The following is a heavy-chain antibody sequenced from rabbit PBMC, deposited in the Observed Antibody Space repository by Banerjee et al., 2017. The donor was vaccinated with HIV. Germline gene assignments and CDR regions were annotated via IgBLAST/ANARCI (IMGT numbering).Heavy chain of an antibody. CDR2: IYAGKGST. CDR1: GFSFSSSYW. V-gene: IGHV1S45*01. D-gene: IGHD2-1*01. Sequence: EESGGGLVQPEGSLTLTCTASGFSFSSSYWSCWVRQAPGKGLEWIGIIYAGKGSTDYASWVNGRFTISSDNAQNTVDLQMNSLTAADTATYFCARIRYDDYGDYSATRLDLWGPGTLVTVS. CDR3: ARIRYDDYGDYSATRLDL. J-gene: IGHJ6*01.